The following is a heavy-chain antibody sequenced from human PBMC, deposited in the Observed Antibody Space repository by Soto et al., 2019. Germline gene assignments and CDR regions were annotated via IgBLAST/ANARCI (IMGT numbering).Heavy chain of an antibody. CDR1: GDSIGTYY. CDR2: IFYTFTT. CDR3: ARVYRSNFFDL. Sequence: SETLSLTCTVSGDSIGTYYWIWLRLTPDNGLEFIGHIFYTFTTKYNPSLSSRFSLSLYTSKIRFSLRLISMTAADTAVYYCARVYRSNFFDLWGQGATVTVSS. D-gene: IGHD5-18*01. V-gene: IGHV4-59*01. J-gene: IGHJ4*02.